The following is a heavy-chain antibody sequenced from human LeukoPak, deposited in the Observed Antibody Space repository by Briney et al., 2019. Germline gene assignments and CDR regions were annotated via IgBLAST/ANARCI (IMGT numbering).Heavy chain of an antibody. D-gene: IGHD2-2*01. CDR3: ARGRVVVPAGNFPFDS. CDR2: INHSGST. J-gene: IGHJ4*02. V-gene: IGHV4-34*01. Sequence: SETLSLTCAVYGGSFSGYYWSWIRQPPGKGLEWIGEINHSGSTNYNPSLKSRVTISVDTSKNQFSLKLSSVTAADTAVYYCARGRVVVPAGNFPFDSGGRGPRVT. CDR1: GGSFSGYY.